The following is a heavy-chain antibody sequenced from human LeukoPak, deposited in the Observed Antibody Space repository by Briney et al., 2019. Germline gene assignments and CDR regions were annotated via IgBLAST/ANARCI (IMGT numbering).Heavy chain of an antibody. V-gene: IGHV4-34*01. CDR2: INHSGST. D-gene: IGHD6-6*01. CDR1: GGSFSGYY. J-gene: IGHJ4*02. CDR3: ARYSSSSSFFDY. Sequence: SETLSLTCAVYGGSFSGYYWSWIRQPPGKGLGWIGEINHSGSTNYNPSLKSRVTISVDTSKNQFSLKLSSVTAADTAVYYCARYSSSSSFFDYWGQGTLVTVSS.